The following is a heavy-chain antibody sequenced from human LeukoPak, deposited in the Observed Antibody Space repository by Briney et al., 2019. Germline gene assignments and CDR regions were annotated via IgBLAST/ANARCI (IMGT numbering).Heavy chain of an antibody. CDR1: GGTFSSYA. D-gene: IGHD3-3*01. Sequence: GASVKVSCTASGGTFSSYAISWVRQAPGQGLEWMGGIIPIFGTANYAQKFQGRVTITADESTSTAYMELSSLRSEDTAVYYCARPSGEWLLPYNYYYGMDVWGQGTTVTVSS. CDR2: IIPIFGTA. J-gene: IGHJ6*02. V-gene: IGHV1-69*13. CDR3: ARPSGEWLLPYNYYYGMDV.